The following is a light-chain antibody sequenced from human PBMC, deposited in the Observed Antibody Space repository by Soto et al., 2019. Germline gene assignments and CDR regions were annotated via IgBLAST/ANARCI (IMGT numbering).Light chain of an antibody. J-gene: IGLJ3*02. Sequence: QSALTQPASVSGSPGQSITISCTGTSSDVGGYNYVSWYQQHPGKAPKLMIYDVTNRPSGVSNRFSGSKSGNTASLTIAGLQAEDEADYYCSAYTGSSPHLGFGGGTKLTVL. CDR2: DVT. CDR3: SAYTGSSPHLG. CDR1: SSDVGGYNY. V-gene: IGLV2-14*01.